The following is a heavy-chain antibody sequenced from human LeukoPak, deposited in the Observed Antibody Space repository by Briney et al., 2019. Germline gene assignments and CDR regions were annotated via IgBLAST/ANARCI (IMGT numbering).Heavy chain of an antibody. CDR2: IFSGGNT. J-gene: IGHJ4*02. V-gene: IGHV3-53*01. CDR1: GFTFSSSY. CDR3: ARFSQGFDY. Sequence: PGGSLRLSCAASGFTFSSSYMSWVRQAPGKGLEWVSVIFSGGNTYYADSVKGRFTISRDNSKNTLFLQMLSLRAEDAAMYYCARFSQGFDYWGQGSLVTVSS. D-gene: IGHD2/OR15-2a*01.